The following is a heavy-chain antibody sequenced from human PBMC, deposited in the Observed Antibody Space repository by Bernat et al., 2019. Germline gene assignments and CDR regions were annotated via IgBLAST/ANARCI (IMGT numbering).Heavy chain of an antibody. CDR2: ISYTGDT. CDR3: ARHYLPSGSYSYWFDP. J-gene: IGHJ5*02. D-gene: IGHD3-10*01. CDR1: VGSIGIYY. Sequence: QEQLQESGPGLVKPSETLSLTCTVSVGSIGIYYWSWIRQPPGKGLEWIAFISYTGDTNYNPSLKSRVIISVDTPKSQVSLELTSVTAADTAVYYCARHYLPSGSYSYWFDPWGQGTLVTVSS. V-gene: IGHV4-59*01.